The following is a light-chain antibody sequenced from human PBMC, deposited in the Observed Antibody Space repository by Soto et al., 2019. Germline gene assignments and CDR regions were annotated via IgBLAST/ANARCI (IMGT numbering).Light chain of an antibody. V-gene: IGKV3-20*01. CDR1: QSVSSTY. J-gene: IGKJ2*01. Sequence: EIVLTQSPGTLSLSPGERATLSCRASQSVSSTYLAWYQQKPGQAPRLLIYGASSRATGIPDRFSGSGSGTDFTLTISRLEPEDFGVYFCQQYDSSLYTFGQGTKLEIK. CDR3: QQYDSSLYT. CDR2: GAS.